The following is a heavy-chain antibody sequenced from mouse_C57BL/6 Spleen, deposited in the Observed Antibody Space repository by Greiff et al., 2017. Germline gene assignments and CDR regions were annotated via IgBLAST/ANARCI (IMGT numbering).Heavy chain of an antibody. D-gene: IGHD1-1*01. V-gene: IGHV5-6*01. CDR1: GFTFSSYG. CDR3: ARQGKDYGSSYNLDY. J-gene: IGHJ2*01. CDR2: ISSGGSYT. Sequence: EVHLVESGGDLVKPGGSLKLSCAASGFTFSSYGMSWVRQTPDKRLEWVATISSGGSYTYYPDSVKGRFTISRDNAKNTLYLQMSSLKSEDTAMYYCARQGKDYGSSYNLDYWGQGTTLTVAS.